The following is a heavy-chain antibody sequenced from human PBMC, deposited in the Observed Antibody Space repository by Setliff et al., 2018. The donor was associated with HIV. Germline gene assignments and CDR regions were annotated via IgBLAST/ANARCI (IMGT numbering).Heavy chain of an antibody. J-gene: IGHJ1*01. D-gene: IGHD3-22*01. Sequence: GGSLRLSCSASGFPFSYYEMYWVRQAPGKGLEFVSAISGNGGSRYYADSVKGRFTISRDNSKNTLFLQMSSLRPEDTAVYYCVKLYYYDSSGQYFQNWGQGTLVTVSS. CDR3: VKLYYYDSSGQYFQN. V-gene: IGHV3-64D*09. CDR2: ISGNGGSR. CDR1: GFPFSYYE.